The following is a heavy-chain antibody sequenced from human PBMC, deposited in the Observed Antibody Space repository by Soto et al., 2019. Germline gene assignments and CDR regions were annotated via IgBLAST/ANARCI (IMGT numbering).Heavy chain of an antibody. V-gene: IGHV3-23*01. CDR1: GFTFSSYA. J-gene: IGHJ6*02. D-gene: IGHD2-2*01. CDR2: IGESGTPT. CDR3: ARYIPGVRYYGMDV. Sequence: EVQLLESGGGLVQPGGSLRLSCAASGFTFSSYAMKWVRQAPGKGLEWVSLIGESGTPTYYADSVKGRFTISRDNSGNTLFLEMYSLRAADTAVYYCARYIPGVRYYGMDVWGQGTTVTVSS.